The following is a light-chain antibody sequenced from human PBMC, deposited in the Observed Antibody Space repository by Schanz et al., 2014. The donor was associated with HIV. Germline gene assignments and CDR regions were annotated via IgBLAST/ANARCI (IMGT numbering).Light chain of an antibody. CDR3: QSYDSDNHWV. Sequence: NFMLTQPHSVSASPGKTVTISCTRSSGSIASNYVQWYQQRPGSAPTTVIYEDNQRPSGVPDRFSGSIDSSSNSASLTISGPKTEDEADYYCQSYDSDNHWVFGGGTKVTVL. V-gene: IGLV6-57*04. CDR2: EDN. J-gene: IGLJ3*02. CDR1: SGSIASNY.